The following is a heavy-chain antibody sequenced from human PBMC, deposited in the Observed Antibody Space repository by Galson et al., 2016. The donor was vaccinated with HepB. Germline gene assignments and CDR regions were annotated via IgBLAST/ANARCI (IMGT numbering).Heavy chain of an antibody. CDR2: INSDGSST. J-gene: IGHJ6*02. V-gene: IGHV3-74*03. Sequence: SLRLSCAASGFTFSTYWMHWVRQVPGKGLVWVSHINSDGSSTTYADSVKGRFTISRDNAKNTLYLQMNSLRAEDTAVYYCARDPEAITIFQVVHYYGMDVWGQGTTVTVS. CDR3: ARDPEAITIFQVVHYYGMDV. D-gene: IGHD3-3*01. CDR1: GFTFSTYW.